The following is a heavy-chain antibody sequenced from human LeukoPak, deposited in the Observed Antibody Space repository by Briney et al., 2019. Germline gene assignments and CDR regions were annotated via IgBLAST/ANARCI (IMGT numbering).Heavy chain of an antibody. D-gene: IGHD3-10*01. CDR3: ARVQYTYGSGYYFDY. CDR1: GGSISSYY. V-gene: IGHV4-59*01. Sequence: SETLSLTCTVSGGSISSYYWSWIRQPPGKGLEWIGYIYYSGSTNYNPSLKSRVTISVDKSKNQFSLKLSSVTAADTAVYYCARVQYTYGSGYYFDYWGQGTLVTVSS. J-gene: IGHJ4*02. CDR2: IYYSGST.